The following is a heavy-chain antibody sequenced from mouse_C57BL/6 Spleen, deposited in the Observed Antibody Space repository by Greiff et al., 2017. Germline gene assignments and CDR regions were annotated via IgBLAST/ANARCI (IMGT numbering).Heavy chain of an antibody. D-gene: IGHD4-1*01. CDR2: ISSGSSTI. J-gene: IGHJ4*01. V-gene: IGHV5-17*01. Sequence: EVKLVESGGGLVKPGGSLKLSCAASGFTFSDYGMHWVRQAPEKGLEWVAYISSGSSTIYYADTVKGRFTISRDNAKNTLFLQMTSLRSEDTAMYYCARGPELGFYAMDYWGQGTSVTVSS. CDR3: ARGPELGFYAMDY. CDR1: GFTFSDYG.